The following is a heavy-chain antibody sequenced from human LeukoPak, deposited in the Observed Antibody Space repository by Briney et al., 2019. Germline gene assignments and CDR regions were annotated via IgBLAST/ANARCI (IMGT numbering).Heavy chain of an antibody. Sequence: ASVKVSCKACGYTFTSYYMHWVRQAPGQGLEWMGIINPSGGSASYAQKFQGRVTMTRDTSTSTVYMELSSLRSEDTAVYYCAKAKSQYNWNGAFDIWGQGTMVTVSS. CDR1: GYTFTSYY. D-gene: IGHD1-1*01. CDR2: INPSGGSA. CDR3: AKAKSQYNWNGAFDI. J-gene: IGHJ3*02. V-gene: IGHV1-46*01.